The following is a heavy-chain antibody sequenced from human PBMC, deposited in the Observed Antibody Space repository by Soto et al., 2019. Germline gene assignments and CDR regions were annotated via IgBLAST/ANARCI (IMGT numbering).Heavy chain of an antibody. CDR2: IWYDGRKK. CDR1: GFTFSNYG. V-gene: IGHV3-33*01. CDR3: ARGWGLTADY. D-gene: IGHD2-21*02. J-gene: IGHJ4*02. Sequence: QVQLVESGGGVVQPGRSLRLSCAASGFTFSNYGMHWVRQAPGKGLEWVTVIWYDGRKKYYADSVKGRFTISRDNSKNTLYLQMDSLRAEDTAVYYCARGWGLTADYWGQGTLVTVSS.